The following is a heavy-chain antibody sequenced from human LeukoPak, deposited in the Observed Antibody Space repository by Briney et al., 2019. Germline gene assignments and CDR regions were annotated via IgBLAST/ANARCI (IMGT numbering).Heavy chain of an antibody. CDR2: MNLNSGGT. Sequence: ASETVSCKASGYTCTGYYMHWVRQAPHQGYEWMGRMNLNSGGTTHAKTSLGRATMTRDTTTTTAYLELRRLRSDDTAVYYCARVARTITMIVVVMPEEAGAFDIGGQGTMVTVSS. J-gene: IGHJ3*02. CDR3: ARVARTITMIVVVMPEEAGAFDI. V-gene: IGHV1-2*06. D-gene: IGHD3-22*01. CDR1: GYTCTGYY.